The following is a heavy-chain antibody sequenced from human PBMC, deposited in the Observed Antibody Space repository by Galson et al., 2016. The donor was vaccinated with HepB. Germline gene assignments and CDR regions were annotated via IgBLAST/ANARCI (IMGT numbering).Heavy chain of an antibody. J-gene: IGHJ4*02. D-gene: IGHD4-17*01. CDR2: LTDSGGIT. V-gene: IGHV3-23*01. CDR3: AKYLRVTTPYFEY. Sequence: SLRLSCAASGFTFSNYAMSWVRQAPGKGLEWVSSLTDSGGITHYADSVKGRFTISRDNSRNTLYLQMNSLRAEDTAIYYCAKYLRVTTPYFEYWGQGTLVTVSS. CDR1: GFTFSNYA.